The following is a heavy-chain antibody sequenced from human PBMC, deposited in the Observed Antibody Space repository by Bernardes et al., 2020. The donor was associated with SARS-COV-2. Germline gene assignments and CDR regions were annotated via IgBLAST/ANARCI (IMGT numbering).Heavy chain of an antibody. J-gene: IGHJ5*02. CDR3: AKLPVNFFCGVGSCGYFAP. Sequence: ASVNVSCKASGYTFTAYYLHLVRPAPGQGLEWVGWINPRNGGENYAQTYQGRVTMTRDTSINTAYLELTRLTSDDTDISYCAKLPVNFFCGVGSCGYFAPWGQGTLVTVSS. CDR1: GYTFTAYY. V-gene: IGHV1-2*02. D-gene: IGHD2-15*01. CDR2: INPRNGGE.